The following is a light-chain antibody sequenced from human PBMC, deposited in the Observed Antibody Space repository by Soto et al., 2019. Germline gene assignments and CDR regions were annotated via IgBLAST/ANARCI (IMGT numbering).Light chain of an antibody. Sequence: VLTQSPGTLSLSPGERATLSCRATQRVTGGYLAWYQQKPGQAPRLLIYGASARATDIPERFSGSGSGTDFTLTSSRLEPEDVAVYYCQQYGTSPSWTFGQGTKVEVK. CDR3: QQYGTSPSWT. CDR1: QRVTGGY. J-gene: IGKJ1*01. V-gene: IGKV3-20*01. CDR2: GAS.